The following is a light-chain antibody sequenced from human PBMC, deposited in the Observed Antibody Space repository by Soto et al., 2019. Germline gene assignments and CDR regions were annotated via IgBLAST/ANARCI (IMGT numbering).Light chain of an antibody. J-gene: IGLJ2*01. CDR2: EDN. V-gene: IGLV3-10*01. CDR3: YSIDSSGDRRV. Sequence: SYELTQPPSLSVSPGQTATITCSGDAVPTKYVYWYQLKSGQAPVLVINEDNKRPSGIPKRFSGSNFGTTATLTITGAQVEDEADYFCYSIDSSGDRRVFGGGTKVTVL. CDR1: AVPTKY.